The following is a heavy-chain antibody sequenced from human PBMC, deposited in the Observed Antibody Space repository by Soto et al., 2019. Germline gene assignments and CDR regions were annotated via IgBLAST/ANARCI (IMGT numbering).Heavy chain of an antibody. Sequence: GGSLRLSCAASGFTFNNAWMGWVRQAPGQGLERVGHMKSKSEGETTDYAAPVKGRFTISRDDSKNTVYLQMNSLTTEDTAVYYCTAQFYFDASGYSFDLWGQGTLVTVSS. CDR2: MKSKSEGETT. V-gene: IGHV3-15*01. D-gene: IGHD3-22*01. CDR1: GFTFNNAW. J-gene: IGHJ4*02. CDR3: TAQFYFDASGYSFDL.